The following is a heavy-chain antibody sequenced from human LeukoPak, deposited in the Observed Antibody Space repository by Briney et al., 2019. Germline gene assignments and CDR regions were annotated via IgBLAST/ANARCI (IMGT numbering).Heavy chain of an antibody. J-gene: IGHJ4*02. Sequence: GGSLRLSCAASGFSFSTYSINWVRQAPGKGLEWVSSINSGSSYMTYADSVRGRFTISRDNAKKSVYMQMNRLRFEDTAVYYCAGGIDYWGRGTLVTVSS. V-gene: IGHV3-21*01. CDR2: INSGSSYM. CDR3: AGGIDY. CDR1: GFSFSTYS.